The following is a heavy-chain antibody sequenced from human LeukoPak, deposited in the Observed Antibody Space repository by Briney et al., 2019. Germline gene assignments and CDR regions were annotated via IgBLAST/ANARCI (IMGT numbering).Heavy chain of an antibody. V-gene: IGHV1-69*13. J-gene: IGHJ4*02. Sequence: SVKVSCKASGYTFTGYYMHWVRQAPGQGLEWMGGIIPIFGTANYAQKFQGRVTITADESTSTAYMELSSLRSEDTAVYYCARTYYYGSGSYYDYWGQGTLVTVSS. CDR2: IIPIFGTA. CDR1: GYTFTGYY. CDR3: ARTYYYGSGSYYDY. D-gene: IGHD3-10*01.